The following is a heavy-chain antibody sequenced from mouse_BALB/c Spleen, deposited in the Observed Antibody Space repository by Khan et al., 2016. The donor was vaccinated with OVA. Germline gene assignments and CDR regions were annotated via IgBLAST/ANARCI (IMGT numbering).Heavy chain of an antibody. J-gene: IGHJ3*01. CDR2: IIPSNDYT. V-gene: IGHV1-4*01. CDR3: ARAGAYYRSDGWFAY. Sequence: QVQLKESGAELARPGASVKMSCKASGYTFTTYTIHWVKQRPGQGLEWIGYIIPSNDYTNYNQKFKDRATLTADKSSSTAYMQLSSLTSEDSAVYDGARAGAYYRSDGWFAYWGQGTLVTVSA. CDR1: GYTFTTYT. D-gene: IGHD2-14*01.